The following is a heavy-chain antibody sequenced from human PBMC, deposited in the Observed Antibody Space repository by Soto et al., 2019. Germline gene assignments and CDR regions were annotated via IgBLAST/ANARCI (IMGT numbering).Heavy chain of an antibody. CDR1: DGSIRSYY. J-gene: IGHJ4*02. CDR3: ARTTIIAAARYFDS. CDR2: IYYTGTT. Sequence: SETLSLTCTVSDGSIRSYYWSWIRQSPGKQLDWIGHIYYTGTTNYSPSLKSRVTMSIDTSQNQFSLRLSSITAADTAIYYCARTTIIAAARYFDSWGPGTLVTVSS. V-gene: IGHV4-59*01. D-gene: IGHD2-15*01.